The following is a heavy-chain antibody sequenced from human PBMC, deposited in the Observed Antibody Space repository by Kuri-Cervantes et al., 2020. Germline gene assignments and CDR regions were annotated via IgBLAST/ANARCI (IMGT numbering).Heavy chain of an antibody. Sequence: GSLRLSCAASGFTFSNAWMSWVRQAPGKGLEWIGEINHSGSTNYNPSLKSRVTISVDTSKNQFSLKLSSVTAADTAVYYCARAGFSFVRPYYYYMDVWGKGTAVTVSS. CDR3: ARAGFSFVRPYYYYMDV. CDR1: GFTFSNAW. CDR2: INHSGST. D-gene: IGHD1-1*01. V-gene: IGHV4-34*01. J-gene: IGHJ6*03.